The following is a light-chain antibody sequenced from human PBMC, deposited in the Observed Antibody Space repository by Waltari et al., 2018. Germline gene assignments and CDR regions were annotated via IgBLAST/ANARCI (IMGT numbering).Light chain of an antibody. CDR3: QQYNRYST. V-gene: IGKV1-5*03. Sequence: DIQMTQSPSTLSASVGDRVAITCRASQSVNSWLAWYQQKPGKAPKFLIYKASILESGVPSRFSGSGSGTEFTLTISNLQPDYFATYYCQQYNRYSTFGQGTKVELK. J-gene: IGKJ1*01. CDR2: KAS. CDR1: QSVNSW.